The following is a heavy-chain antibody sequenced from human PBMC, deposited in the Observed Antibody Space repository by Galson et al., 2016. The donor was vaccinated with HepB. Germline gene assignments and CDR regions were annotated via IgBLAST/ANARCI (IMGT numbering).Heavy chain of an antibody. V-gene: IGHV3-13*01. D-gene: IGHD3-10*01. Sequence: LRLSCAASGSTFSFYDMHWVRQVTGKGLEWISAIGTAPGDTYYSTSVKGRFTISRENAKNSLFLHMSSLRAGDTAVYYCARGKSLWTTPWNYGLDVWGKGTTVTGSS. CDR2: IGTAPGDT. J-gene: IGHJ6*04. CDR1: GSTFSFYD. CDR3: ARGKSLWTTPWNYGLDV.